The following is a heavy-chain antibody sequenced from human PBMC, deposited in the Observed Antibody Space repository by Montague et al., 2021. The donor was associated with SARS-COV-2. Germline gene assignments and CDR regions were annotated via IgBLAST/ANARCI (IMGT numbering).Heavy chain of an antibody. CDR1: GFTFGDYA. V-gene: IGHV3-49*04. CDR2: IRSKAYGGTT. J-gene: IGHJ6*02. CDR3: TRVIVVVVAATSGYGMDV. Sequence: SLSLSCAASGFTFGDYAMSWVRQAPGKGLEWVGFIRSKAYGGTTEYAASVKGRFTISRDDSKSIAYLQMNSLKTEDTAVYYCTRVIVVVVAATSGYGMDVWGQGTTVTVSS. D-gene: IGHD2-15*01.